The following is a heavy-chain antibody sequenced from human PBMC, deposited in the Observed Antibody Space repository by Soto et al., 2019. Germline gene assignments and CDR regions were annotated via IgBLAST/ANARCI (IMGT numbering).Heavy chain of an antibody. CDR1: GGSFSGYY. D-gene: IGHD3-3*01. CDR2: INHSGST. V-gene: IGHV4-34*01. CDR3: ARRDDFWSGYYTHYGMDV. Sequence: SETLSLTCAVYGGSFSGYYWSWIRQPPGKGLEWIGEINHSGSTNYNPSLKSRVTISVDTSKNQFSLKLSSVTAADTAVYYCARRDDFWSGYYTHYGMDVWAKGPRSPSP. J-gene: IGHJ6*02.